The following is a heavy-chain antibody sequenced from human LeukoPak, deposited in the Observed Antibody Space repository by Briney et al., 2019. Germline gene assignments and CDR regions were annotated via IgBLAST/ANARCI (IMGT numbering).Heavy chain of an antibody. D-gene: IGHD3-22*01. Sequence: GGSLRLSCAASGFTFSSYGMHWVRQAPGKGLEWVAVILYDGSNKYYADSVKGRFTISRDNAKNSLYLQMNSLRAEDTAVYYCARDVGSGYYGYYFDYWGQGTPVTVSS. V-gene: IGHV3-30*03. CDR3: ARDVGSGYYGYYFDY. CDR2: ILYDGSNK. CDR1: GFTFSSYG. J-gene: IGHJ4*02.